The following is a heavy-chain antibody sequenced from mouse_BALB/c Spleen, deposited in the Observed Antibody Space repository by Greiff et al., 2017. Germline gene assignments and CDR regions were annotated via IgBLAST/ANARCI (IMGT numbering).Heavy chain of an antibody. Sequence: EVHLVESGGGLVQPGGSRKLSCAASGFTFSSFGMHWVRQAPEKGLEWVAYISSGSSTIYYADTVKGRFTISRDNPKNTLFLQMTSLRSEDTAMYYCARTGKYGNLYYAMDYWGQGTSVTVSS. J-gene: IGHJ4*01. CDR1: GFTFSSFG. CDR3: ARTGKYGNLYYAMDY. D-gene: IGHD2-10*02. CDR2: ISSGSSTI. V-gene: IGHV5-17*02.